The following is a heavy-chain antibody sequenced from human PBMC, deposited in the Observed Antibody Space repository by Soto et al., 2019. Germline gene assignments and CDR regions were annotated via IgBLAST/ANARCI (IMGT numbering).Heavy chain of an antibody. J-gene: IGHJ4*02. D-gene: IGHD4-17*01. CDR1: GRSISSSSYY. V-gene: IGHV4-39*01. Sequence: PSETLSLTCTVSGRSISSSSYYWGWMRQPPGKGLEWIGSIYYSGSTYYNPSLKSRVTISVDTSKNQFSLKLSSVTAADTAVYYCARQRDGDYFDYWGQGTLVTVS. CDR3: ARQRDGDYFDY. CDR2: IYYSGST.